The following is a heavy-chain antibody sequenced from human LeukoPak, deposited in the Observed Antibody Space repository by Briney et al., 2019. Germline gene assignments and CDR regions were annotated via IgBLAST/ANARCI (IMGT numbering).Heavy chain of an antibody. Sequence: PSETLSLTCAVYGGSFSGYYWSWIRQPPGKGLEWIGEINHSGSTNYNPSLKSRVTISVDTSKNQFSLKLSSVTAADTAVYYCASRQAGVGRRGRVLDYWGQGTLVTVSS. CDR1: GGSFSGYY. D-gene: IGHD3-3*01. CDR2: INHSGST. CDR3: ASRQAGVGRRGRVLDY. J-gene: IGHJ4*02. V-gene: IGHV4-34*01.